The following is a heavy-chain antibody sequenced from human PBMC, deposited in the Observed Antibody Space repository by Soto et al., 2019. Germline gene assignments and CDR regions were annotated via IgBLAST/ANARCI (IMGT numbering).Heavy chain of an antibody. CDR1: GGTFSSYA. CDR2: IIPIFGTA. CDR3: ARYGDYNLGGHFDY. V-gene: IGHV1-69*12. Sequence: QVQLVQSGAEVKKPGSSVKVSCKASGGTFSSYAISWVRQAPGQGLEWMGGIIPIFGTANYAQKFQGRVTITADESTSTAYMDLSSLRSEDTAVYYCARYGDYNLGGHFDYWGQGTLVTVSS. J-gene: IGHJ4*02. D-gene: IGHD4-17*01.